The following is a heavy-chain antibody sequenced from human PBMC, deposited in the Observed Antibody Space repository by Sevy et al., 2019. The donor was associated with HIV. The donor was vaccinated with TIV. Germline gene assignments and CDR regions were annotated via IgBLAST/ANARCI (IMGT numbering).Heavy chain of an antibody. J-gene: IGHJ4*02. D-gene: IGHD5-12*01. CDR3: ARDGQLVATTGIDY. CDR2: IKQDGSEK. Sequence: GGSLRLSCAASGFTFSSYWMSWVRQAPGKGLEWVANIKQDGSEKYYVDSVKGRFTISRDNAKNSLYLQMNSLRVDDTAVYYCARDGQLVATTGIDYWGQGTLVTASS. CDR1: GFTFSSYW. V-gene: IGHV3-7*01.